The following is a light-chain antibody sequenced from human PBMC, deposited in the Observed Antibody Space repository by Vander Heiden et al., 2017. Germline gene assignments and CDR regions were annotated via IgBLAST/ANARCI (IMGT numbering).Light chain of an antibody. V-gene: IGLV3-1*01. J-gene: IGLJ2*01. Sequence: SYEMTKPPAVCMSPGQTASITCSGDKLGDKYACWYQQKPGQSPVLVIFQDSKRPSGIPERFSGSNSGNTATLTISGTQAMDEADYYCQAWDSSSVVFGGGTKLTVL. CDR1: KLGDKY. CDR3: QAWDSSSVV. CDR2: QDS.